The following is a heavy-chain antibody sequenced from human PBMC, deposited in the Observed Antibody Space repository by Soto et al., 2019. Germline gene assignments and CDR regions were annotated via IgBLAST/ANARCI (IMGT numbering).Heavy chain of an antibody. CDR3: ARDSQYYYGSGSLDY. V-gene: IGHV1-46*01. CDR1: GYTFTSYY. Sequence: QVQLVQSGAEVKKPGASVKVSCKASGYTFTSYYMHWVRQAPGQGLEWMGIINPSGGSTSYAQKCQGRVTMTRDTSTSTVYMELSSLRSEDTAVYYCARDSQYYYGSGSLDYWGQGTLVTVSS. J-gene: IGHJ4*02. D-gene: IGHD3-10*01. CDR2: INPSGGST.